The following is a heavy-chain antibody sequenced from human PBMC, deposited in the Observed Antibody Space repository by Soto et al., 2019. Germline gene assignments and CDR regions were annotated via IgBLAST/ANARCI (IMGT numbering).Heavy chain of an antibody. CDR3: ARGDYYDRRFDS. CDR2: IKEDGSEK. V-gene: IGHV3-7*03. D-gene: IGHD3-22*01. J-gene: IGHJ4*02. CDR1: GFTFSSSW. Sequence: EVQLVESGGGLVQPGGSLRLSCAASGFTFSSSWMNWVRQAPGKGLEWVADIKEDGSEKYYVDSLKGRFTISRDNAKNSLYLQMNSLGAEDTAVYYCARGDYYDRRFDSWGQGTLVTVSS.